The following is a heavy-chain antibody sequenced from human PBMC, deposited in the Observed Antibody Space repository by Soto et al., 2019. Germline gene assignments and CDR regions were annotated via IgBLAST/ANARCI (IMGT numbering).Heavy chain of an antibody. J-gene: IGHJ4*02. CDR2: IYHSGST. Sequence: SETLSLTCAVSGGSISSGGYSWSWIRQPPGKGLEWIGYIYHSGSTYYNPSLKSRVTISVDRSKNQFSLKLSSVTAADTAVYYCARGPSGDKIDYWGQGIQVTVSS. D-gene: IGHD7-27*01. V-gene: IGHV4-30-2*01. CDR1: GGSISSGGYS. CDR3: ARGPSGDKIDY.